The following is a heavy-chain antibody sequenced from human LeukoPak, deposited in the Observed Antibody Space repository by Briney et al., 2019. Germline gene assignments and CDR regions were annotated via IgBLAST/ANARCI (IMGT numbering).Heavy chain of an antibody. J-gene: IGHJ6*03. Sequence: ASVKVCCKASGGPFSSYAISWVRQAPGQGLEWMGGIIPIFGTANYAQKFQGRVTITTDESTSTAYMELSSLRSEDTAVYYCAKTARDYYHYYYMDVWGKGTTVTVSS. V-gene: IGHV1-69*05. CDR1: GGPFSSYA. CDR3: AKTARDYYHYYYMDV. CDR2: IIPIFGTA.